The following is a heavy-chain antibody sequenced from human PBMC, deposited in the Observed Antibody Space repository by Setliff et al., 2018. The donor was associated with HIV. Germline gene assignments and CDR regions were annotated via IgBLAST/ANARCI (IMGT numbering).Heavy chain of an antibody. CDR2: INHDRTT. D-gene: IGHD1-26*01. CDR1: GGSFSGYY. V-gene: IGHV4-34*01. J-gene: IGHJ4*02. Sequence: KPSETLSLTCAVYGGSFSGYYWSWIRQPPGKGLEWIGEINHDRTTNYDPSLKSRVTISVDTSKNQFSLKLNSVTAADTAIYYCAGAGMGALRSLFDYWGQGTLVTVSS. CDR3: AGAGMGALRSLFDY.